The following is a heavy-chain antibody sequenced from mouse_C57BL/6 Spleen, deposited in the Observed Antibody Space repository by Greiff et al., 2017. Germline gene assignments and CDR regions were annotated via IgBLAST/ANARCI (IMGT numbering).Heavy chain of an antibody. CDR2: IYPGDGDT. J-gene: IGHJ4*01. CDR3: ARELGPLYVMDY. D-gene: IGHD4-1*01. CDR1: GYAFSSSW. V-gene: IGHV1-82*01. Sequence: QVQLKQSGPELVKPGASVQISCKASGYAFSSSWMHWVKQRPGKGLEWIGRIYPGDGDTNYTGKFKGKATLTADTSSSTVYRQISSLTSEDSAVYFCARELGPLYVMDYWGQGTSVTVSS.